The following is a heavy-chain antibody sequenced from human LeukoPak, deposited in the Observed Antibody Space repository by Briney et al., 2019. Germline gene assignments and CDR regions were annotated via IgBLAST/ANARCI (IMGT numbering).Heavy chain of an antibody. CDR2: IYYSGST. J-gene: IGHJ5*02. Sequence: SETLSLTCTVSGGSISSGGYYWSWIRQHPGKGLEWIGYIYYSGSTYYNPSLKSRVTISVDTSKNQFSLKLSSVTAADTAVYYCARXLXXXXXIXXDPWGXGTLVTV. CDR1: GGSISSGGYY. CDR3: ARXLXXXXXIXXDP. V-gene: IGHV4-31*03.